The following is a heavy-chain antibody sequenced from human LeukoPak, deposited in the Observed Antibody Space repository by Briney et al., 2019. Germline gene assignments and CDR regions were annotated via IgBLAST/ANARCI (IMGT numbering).Heavy chain of an antibody. CDR3: ARDHALWSNCFDY. CDR2: ISARNGNT. V-gene: IGHV1-18*01. CDR1: GYTFTDYG. D-gene: IGHD2/OR15-2a*01. Sequence: ASVKVSCKASGYTFTDYGITWVRQAPGQGXEWRGWISARNGNTNYSQRLQGRVTMTTDTSTRTAYMELRSLTSDDTAVYYCARDHALWSNCFDYWGQGTLVTVSS. J-gene: IGHJ4*02.